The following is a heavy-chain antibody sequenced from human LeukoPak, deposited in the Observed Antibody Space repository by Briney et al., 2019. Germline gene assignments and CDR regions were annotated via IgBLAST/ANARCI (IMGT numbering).Heavy chain of an antibody. Sequence: QAGGYLRLSCAASGFTFSSYGMHWVRQAPGKGLEWVAFIRYDGSNQYYADSVKGRFTISRDSSKNTLYLQMNSLRGDDTAVYYCAKDMGYNTGWTRFDYWGQGTLVTVSS. J-gene: IGHJ4*02. D-gene: IGHD6-19*01. CDR2: IRYDGSNQ. CDR3: AKDMGYNTGWTRFDY. CDR1: GFTFSSYG. V-gene: IGHV3-30*02.